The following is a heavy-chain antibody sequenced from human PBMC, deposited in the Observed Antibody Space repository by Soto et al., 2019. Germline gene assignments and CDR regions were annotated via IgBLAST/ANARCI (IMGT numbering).Heavy chain of an antibody. CDR2: IYHSGST. CDR3: ASSGYDRYDAFDI. J-gene: IGHJ3*02. V-gene: IGHV4-59*01. Sequence: LETLCLTCSVSGGSISSYDGSWIRQPPGKGLEWIGYIYHSGSTNYNPSLKSRVTISVDTSKNQFSLKLTSVNAADTAVYYCASSGYDRYDAFDIWGQGTMVTVSS. CDR1: GGSISSYD. D-gene: IGHD5-12*01.